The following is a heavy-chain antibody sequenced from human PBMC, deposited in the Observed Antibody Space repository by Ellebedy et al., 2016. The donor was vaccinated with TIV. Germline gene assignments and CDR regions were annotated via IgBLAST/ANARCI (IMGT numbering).Heavy chain of an antibody. CDR3: AREPPTISHRLDV. J-gene: IGHJ6*02. V-gene: IGHV1-69*06. CDR1: GGTFSSYA. Sequence: SVKVSXXASGGTFSSYAISWVRQAPGQGLEWMGGIIPIFGTANYAQKFQGRVTITADKSTSTAYMELSSLRSEDTAVYYCAREPPTISHRLDVWGQGTTVTVSS. CDR2: IIPIFGTA. D-gene: IGHD3-3*01.